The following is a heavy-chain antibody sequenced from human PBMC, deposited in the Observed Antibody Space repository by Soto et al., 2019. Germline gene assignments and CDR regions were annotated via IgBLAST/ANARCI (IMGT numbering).Heavy chain of an antibody. J-gene: IGHJ4*02. CDR3: AKEGYSYGYGFDY. CDR1: GFTFSSYG. CDR2: ISYDGSNK. D-gene: IGHD5-18*01. V-gene: IGHV3-30*18. Sequence: QVQLVESGGGVVQPGRSLRLSCAASGFTFSSYGMHWVRQAPGKGLEWVAVISYDGSNKYYADSVKGRFTISRDNSKNTLYLQMHSLRAEDTAVYYCAKEGYSYGYGFDYWGQGTLVTVSS.